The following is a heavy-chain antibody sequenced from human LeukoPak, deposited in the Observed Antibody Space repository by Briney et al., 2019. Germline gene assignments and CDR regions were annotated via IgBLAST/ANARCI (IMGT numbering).Heavy chain of an antibody. V-gene: IGHV1-69*05. D-gene: IGHD2-2*01. Sequence: SVKVSCKASGCTFSSYAISWVRQAPGQGLEWMGGIIPICGTANYAQKFQGRVTITTDESTSTAYMELSSLRSEDTAVYYCARGRYTLLSDYYYYYYMDVWGKGSTATVSS. CDR3: ARGRYTLLSDYYYYYYMDV. J-gene: IGHJ6*03. CDR1: GCTFSSYA. CDR2: IIPICGTA.